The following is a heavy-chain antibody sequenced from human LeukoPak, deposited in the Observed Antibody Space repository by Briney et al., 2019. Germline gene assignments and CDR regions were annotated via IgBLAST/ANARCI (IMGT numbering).Heavy chain of an antibody. V-gene: IGHV5-51*01. CDR3: ATPFRYSSGWPFDS. D-gene: IGHD6-19*01. CDR2: IFPGDSDT. CDR1: GYSFTAYW. J-gene: IGHJ4*02. Sequence: KVGESLKISCKGSGYSFTAYWIAWVRQMPGKGLEWMGIIFPGDSDTRYSPSFQGQVTISADKSITTAYLQWSNLKASDTAMYYCATPFRYSSGWPFDSWGQGTLVTVSS.